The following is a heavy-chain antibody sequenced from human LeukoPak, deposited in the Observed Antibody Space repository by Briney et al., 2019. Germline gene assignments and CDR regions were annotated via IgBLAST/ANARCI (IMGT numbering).Heavy chain of an antibody. V-gene: IGHV3-33*01. CDR3: ARAVGPYDY. CDR2: IWYDGGNE. Sequence: GKSLRLSCTASGFSFGVYGMHWVRQAPGKGLEWVAVIWYDGGNEYYADSVKGRFTISRDNSKNIMYLQMNSVRAEDTGIYYCARAVGPYDYWGQGTLVTVSS. J-gene: IGHJ4*02. CDR1: GFSFGVYG.